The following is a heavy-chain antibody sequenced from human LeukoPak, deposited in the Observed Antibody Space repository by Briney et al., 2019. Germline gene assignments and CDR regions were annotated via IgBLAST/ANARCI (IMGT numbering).Heavy chain of an antibody. CDR2: ISSSSSYI. V-gene: IGHV3-21*01. D-gene: IGHD5-24*01. CDR1: GFTFSSYS. CDR3: ARVNPLDGYNS. Sequence: GGSLRLSCAASGFTFSSYSMNWARQAPGKGLEWVSSISSSSSYIYYADSVKGRFTISRDNAKNSLYLQMNSLRAEDTAVYYCARVNPLDGYNSWGQGTLVTVSS. J-gene: IGHJ4*02.